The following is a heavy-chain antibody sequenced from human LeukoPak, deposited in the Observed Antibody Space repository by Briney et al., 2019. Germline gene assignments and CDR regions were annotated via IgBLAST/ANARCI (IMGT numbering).Heavy chain of an antibody. CDR3: ARVRLTGYYKSGSLDY. J-gene: IGHJ4*02. CDR1: GYSSTNYG. V-gene: IGHV1-69*13. Sequence: ASVKVSCKASGYSSTNYGISWVRQAPGQGLEWMGGIIPIFGTANYAQKFQGRVTITADESTSTAYMELSSLRSEDTAVYYCARVRLTGYYKSGSLDYWGQGTLVTVSS. CDR2: IIPIFGTA. D-gene: IGHD3-9*01.